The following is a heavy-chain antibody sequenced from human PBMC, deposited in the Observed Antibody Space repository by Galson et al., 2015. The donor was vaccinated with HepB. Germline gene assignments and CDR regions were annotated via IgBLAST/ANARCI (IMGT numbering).Heavy chain of an antibody. Sequence: TLSLTCSVSGDSSSRYFWTWIRQPPGKGLEWIGYIYSSGSTNYNPSLKSRVSISVDTSKNQFSLKLSSVTAADTAVYYCARAIYGSGSYYTPPNWFDPWGQGTLVTVSS. CDR3: ARAIYGSGSYYTPPNWFDP. D-gene: IGHD3-10*01. CDR2: IYSSGST. V-gene: IGHV4-59*12. CDR1: GDSSSRYF. J-gene: IGHJ5*02.